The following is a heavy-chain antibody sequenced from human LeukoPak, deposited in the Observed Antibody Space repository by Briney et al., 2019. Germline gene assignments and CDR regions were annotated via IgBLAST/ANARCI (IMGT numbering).Heavy chain of an antibody. CDR2: IRSDGYHT. CDR1: GFIFDTHD. V-gene: IGHV3-30*02. CDR3: AKPSGSGVDY. D-gene: IGHD1-26*01. Sequence: PGGSLRLSCGASGFIFDTHDMHWVRQAPGKGLEWVAFIRSDGYHTYYADSVKGRFTITRDNSKNTLYLQMNSLRLEDMAVYYCAKPSGSGVDYWGQGTLVTVSS. J-gene: IGHJ4*02.